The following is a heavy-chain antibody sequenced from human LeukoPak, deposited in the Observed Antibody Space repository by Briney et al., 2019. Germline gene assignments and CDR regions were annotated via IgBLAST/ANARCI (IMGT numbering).Heavy chain of an antibody. V-gene: IGHV4-59*12. CDR2: IYYSGST. Sequence: SETLSLTCTVSGGSIISYYWSWIRQPPGKGLEWIGYIYYSGSTNYNPSLKSRVTISVDTSKNQFSLKLSSVTAADTAVYYCARVLRQWLKQGIDYWGQGTLVTVSS. D-gene: IGHD6-19*01. CDR1: GGSIISYY. J-gene: IGHJ4*02. CDR3: ARVLRQWLKQGIDY.